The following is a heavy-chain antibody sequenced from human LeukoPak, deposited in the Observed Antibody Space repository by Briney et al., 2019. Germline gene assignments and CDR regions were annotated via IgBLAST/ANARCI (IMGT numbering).Heavy chain of an antibody. V-gene: IGHV4-34*01. CDR1: GGSISSYY. J-gene: IGHJ4*02. CDR3: ARHITPRTYYDYVWGSYRYTGCFDY. Sequence: SETLSLTCTVSGGSISSYYWSWIRQPPGKGLEWIGEINHSGSTNYNPSLKSRVTISVDTSKNQFSLKLSSVAAADTAVYYCARHITPRTYYDYVWGSYRYTGCFDYWGQGTLVTVSS. D-gene: IGHD3-16*02. CDR2: INHSGST.